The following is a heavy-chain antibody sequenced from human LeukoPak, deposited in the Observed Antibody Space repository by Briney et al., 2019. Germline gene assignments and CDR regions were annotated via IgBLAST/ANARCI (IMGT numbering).Heavy chain of an antibody. Sequence: ASVKVSCKASGYTFTSYDINWVRQATGQGLEWMGWMNPNSGNTGYAQKFQGRVTITRNTSISTAYMELSSLRSEDTAVYYCARGAENDFWSGYYYYYMDVWGKGTTVTVSS. V-gene: IGHV1-8*03. D-gene: IGHD3-3*01. J-gene: IGHJ6*03. CDR1: GYTFTSYD. CDR3: ARGAENDFWSGYYYYYMDV. CDR2: MNPNSGNT.